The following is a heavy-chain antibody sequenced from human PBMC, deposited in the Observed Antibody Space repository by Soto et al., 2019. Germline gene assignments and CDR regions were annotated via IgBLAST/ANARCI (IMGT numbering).Heavy chain of an antibody. V-gene: IGHV3-23*01. J-gene: IGHJ4*02. CDR3: VMVHSDSYYALES. Sequence: EVQLLESGGGLVQPGGSLRLSCTASGFTCSFCAMNWVRQAPGKGLEWVSSIRGSGGDTYYADSVRGRFIISRDNSQTTLSPPMDSRMVEDTAVYFCVMVHSDSYYALESRGQGTLVSVPS. CDR2: IRGSGGDT. D-gene: IGHD3-22*01. CDR1: GFTCSFCA.